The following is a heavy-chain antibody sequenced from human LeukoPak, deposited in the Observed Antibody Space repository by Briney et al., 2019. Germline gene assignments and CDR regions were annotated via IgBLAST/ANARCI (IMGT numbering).Heavy chain of an antibody. D-gene: IGHD6-6*01. J-gene: IGHJ4*02. Sequence: GGSLRLSCAASGFTFSSYAMHWVRQAPGKGLEWVAVISYDGSNKYYADSVKGRFTISRDNSKNTLYLQMNSLRAEDTAVYYCARDGPQYSSSFFDYWGQGTLVTVSS. CDR2: ISYDGSNK. CDR1: GFTFSSYA. V-gene: IGHV3-30-3*01. CDR3: ARDGPQYSSSFFDY.